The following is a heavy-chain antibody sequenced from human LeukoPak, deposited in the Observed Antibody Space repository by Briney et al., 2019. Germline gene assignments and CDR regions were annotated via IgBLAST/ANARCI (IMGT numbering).Heavy chain of an antibody. D-gene: IGHD3-22*01. CDR2: FDPEDGET. J-gene: IGHJ4*02. CDR1: GYTLTELS. V-gene: IGHV1-24*01. Sequence: ASVKVSCKVSGYTLTELSMHWVRQAPGKGLEWMGGFDPEDGETIYAQKFQGRVTMTEYTSTDTAYMELSSLRSEDTAVYYCATFSPKYYYDSSGYRWDYWGQGTLVTVSS. CDR3: ATFSPKYYYDSSGYRWDY.